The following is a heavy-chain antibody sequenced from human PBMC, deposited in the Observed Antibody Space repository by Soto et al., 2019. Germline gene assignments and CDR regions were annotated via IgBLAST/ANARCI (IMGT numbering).Heavy chain of an antibody. Sequence: ASVKVSCKASGYTFTSYGISWVRQAPGQGLEWMGWISAYNGNTNYAQKLQGRVTMTTDTSTSTAYMELRSLRSDDTAVYYCARESYDFWSGYYRFDYWGQGTLVTVSS. J-gene: IGHJ4*02. CDR1: GYTFTSYG. CDR2: ISAYNGNT. D-gene: IGHD3-3*01. V-gene: IGHV1-18*01. CDR3: ARESYDFWSGYYRFDY.